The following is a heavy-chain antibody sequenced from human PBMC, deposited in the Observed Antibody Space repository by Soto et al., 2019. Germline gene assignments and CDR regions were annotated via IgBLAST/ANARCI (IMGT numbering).Heavy chain of an antibody. J-gene: IGHJ4*02. CDR2: INSSSSYI. CDR3: ARYQLLFDY. V-gene: IGHV3-21*01. D-gene: IGHD2-2*01. CDR1: GFTFSSYS. Sequence: GGSLRLSCAASGFTFSSYSMNWVRQAPGKGLEWVSSINSSSSYIYYADSVKGRFTISRDNAKNSLYLQMNSLRAEDTAVCYCARYQLLFDYWGQGTLVTVSS.